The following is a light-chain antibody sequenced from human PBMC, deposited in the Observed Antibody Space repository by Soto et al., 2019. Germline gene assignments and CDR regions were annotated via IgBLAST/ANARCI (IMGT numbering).Light chain of an antibody. V-gene: IGKV3-15*01. CDR3: QHYNRWPCT. Sequence: SLSPGALSVSSGERATLSCRASHSVHNNLAWYPQRPCQAPTPPTSGASTRAAGIPDRFSGSGAGAEETPRIISSLQSEGFAFYYRQHYNRWPCTFGGGTKVDIK. CDR2: GAS. CDR1: HSVHNN. J-gene: IGKJ4*02.